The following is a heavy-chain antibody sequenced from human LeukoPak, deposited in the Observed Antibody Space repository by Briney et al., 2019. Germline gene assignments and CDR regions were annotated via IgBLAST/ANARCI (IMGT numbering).Heavy chain of an antibody. CDR1: GFTFSSYE. J-gene: IGHJ5*02. CDR2: ISSSGSTI. D-gene: IGHD2-21*02. CDR3: VRGDVGFDP. V-gene: IGHV3-48*03. Sequence: GGSLRLSCAASGFTFSSYEMNWVRQAPGKGLEWVSYISSSGSTIYYADSVKGRFTISRDNAKNSLYLQMNSLRVGDTAVYYCVRGDVGFDPWGQGTLVTVSS.